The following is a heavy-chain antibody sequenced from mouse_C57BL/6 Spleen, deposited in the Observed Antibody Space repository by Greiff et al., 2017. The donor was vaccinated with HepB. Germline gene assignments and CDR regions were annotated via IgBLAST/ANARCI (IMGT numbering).Heavy chain of an antibody. CDR1: GFNIKDDY. J-gene: IGHJ4*01. Sequence: EVQLQQSGAELVRPGASVKLSCTASGFNIKDDYMHWVKQRPEQGLEWIGGIDPENGDTEYASKFQGKATITADTSSNTAYLQLSSLTSEDTAVYYCTTGGRFAMDYWGQGTSVTVSS. CDR2: IDPENGDT. V-gene: IGHV14-4*01. CDR3: TTGGRFAMDY.